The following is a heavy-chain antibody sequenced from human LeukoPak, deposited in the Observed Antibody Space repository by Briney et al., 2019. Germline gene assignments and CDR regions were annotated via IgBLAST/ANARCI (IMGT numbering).Heavy chain of an antibody. Sequence: PSETLSLTCAVYGGSFSGYYWSWIRQPPGKGLEWIGEINHSGSTNYNPSLQSRVTISVDPSKNQFSLKLNSVTAADTAMYYCARTHIVVVTERFDPWGQGTLVTVSS. J-gene: IGHJ5*02. D-gene: IGHD2-21*02. CDR3: ARTHIVVVTERFDP. CDR2: INHSGST. CDR1: GGSFSGYY. V-gene: IGHV4-34*01.